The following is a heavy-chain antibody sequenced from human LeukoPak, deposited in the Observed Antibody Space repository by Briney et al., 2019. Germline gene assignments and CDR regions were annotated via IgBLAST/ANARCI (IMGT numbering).Heavy chain of an antibody. Sequence: PSETLSLTCTVSGGSINDYYWTWIRQAPGKGLEWLGYISNSGTTDYNPSLKSRVTMSVDTSKNEFSLKVTSVTAADTAMYYRARVVRGAVTSNCFDPWGQGTLVTVSS. CDR3: ARVVRGAVTSNCFDP. J-gene: IGHJ5*02. V-gene: IGHV4-59*01. D-gene: IGHD4-17*01. CDR2: ISNSGTT. CDR1: GGSINDYY.